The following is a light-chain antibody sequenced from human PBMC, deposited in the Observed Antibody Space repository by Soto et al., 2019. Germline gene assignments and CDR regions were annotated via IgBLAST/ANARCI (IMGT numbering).Light chain of an antibody. CDR2: EGN. CDR3: CSYVDTSAFVR. J-gene: IGLJ3*02. CDR1: GSAVGTYNL. V-gene: IGLV2-23*03. Sequence: QSALTQPASISGSPGQSITISCTGTGSAVGTYNLVSWYQQHPGKAPNLIIYEGNKRPSGVSRRFSGSKSANTASPTISGLQAEDEAEYYCCSYVDTSAFVRFGGGTKLTVL.